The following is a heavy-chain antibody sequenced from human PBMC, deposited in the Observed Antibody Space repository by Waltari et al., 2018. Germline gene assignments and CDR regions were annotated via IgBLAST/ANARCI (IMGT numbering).Heavy chain of an antibody. V-gene: IGHV4-31*03. CDR1: GGSISSGGYY. CDR3: ARELPRVTFDI. Sequence: QVQLQESGPGLVKPSQTLSLTCTVSGGSISSGGYYWSWIRQHPGKGLEWIGYIYYSGSTYYNPSLKRRVTISVDTAKNQFSLKLSAVTAADTAVYYCARELPRVTFDIWGQGTMVTVSS. D-gene: IGHD2-21*02. J-gene: IGHJ3*02. CDR2: IYYSGST.